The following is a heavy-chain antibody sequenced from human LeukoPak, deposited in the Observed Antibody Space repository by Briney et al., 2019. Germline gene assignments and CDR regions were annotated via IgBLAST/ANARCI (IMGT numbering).Heavy chain of an antibody. D-gene: IGHD2-2*01. Sequence: KASETLSLTCAVYGWSFNDYYWNWVRQPPGKGLEWIGEINARGDTNYNPSLKSRVTIPVDSSKNQFSLTLTSMIAADTAIYYCARGQVPAARGYNWFDPWGQGTLVTVSS. V-gene: IGHV4-34*01. CDR3: ARGQVPAARGYNWFDP. CDR2: INARGDT. CDR1: GWSFNDYY. J-gene: IGHJ5*02.